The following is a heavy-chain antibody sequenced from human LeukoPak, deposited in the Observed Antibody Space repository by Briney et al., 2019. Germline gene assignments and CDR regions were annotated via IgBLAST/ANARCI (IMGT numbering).Heavy chain of an antibody. Sequence: GESLKIPCKGPGYSFTSNWIGWVRHMPGKGLEWMGIIYPGDSDTRYSPSFQGQVTISVDKASNTAYLQRNSLKASDSAMYYCARLDSRGLSFWGQGTLVTVSS. D-gene: IGHD3-22*01. CDR3: ARLDSRGLSF. CDR2: IYPGDSDT. J-gene: IGHJ4*02. CDR1: GYSFTSNW. V-gene: IGHV5-51*01.